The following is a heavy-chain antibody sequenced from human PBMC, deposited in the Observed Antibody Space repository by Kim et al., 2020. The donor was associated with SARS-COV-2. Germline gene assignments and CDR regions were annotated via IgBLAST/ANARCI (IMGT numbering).Heavy chain of an antibody. Sequence: GGSLRLSCAASGFTFSSYWMSWVRQAPGKGLEWVANIKQDGSEKYYVDSVKGRFTISRDNAKNSLYLQMNSLRAEDTAVYYCARGTTMVRGVIMFWGQGTLVTVSS. D-gene: IGHD3-10*01. V-gene: IGHV3-7*01. CDR2: IKQDGSEK. CDR1: GFTFSSYW. CDR3: ARGTTMVRGVIMF. J-gene: IGHJ4*02.